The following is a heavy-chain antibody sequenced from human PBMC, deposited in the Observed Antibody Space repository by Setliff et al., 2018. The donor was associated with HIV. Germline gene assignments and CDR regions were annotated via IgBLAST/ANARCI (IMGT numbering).Heavy chain of an antibody. CDR3: AKDLGSSWLYYFDY. D-gene: IGHD6-13*01. V-gene: IGHV3-74*01. Sequence: PGESLKISCAASGFTFSNYWMHWVRQAPGEGLVWVSRINSDGSSTSYADSVKGRFTISRDNAKSSLILQMNSLRVEDTAMYYCAKDLGSSWLYYFDYWGQGTLVTVSS. CDR2: INSDGSST. J-gene: IGHJ4*02. CDR1: GFTFSNYW.